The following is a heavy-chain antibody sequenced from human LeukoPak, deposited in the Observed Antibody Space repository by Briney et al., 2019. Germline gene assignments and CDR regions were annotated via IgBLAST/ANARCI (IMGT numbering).Heavy chain of an antibody. CDR1: GFTFSSYR. Sequence: PGGSLRLSCAASGFTFSSYRMNWVRQAPGKGLEWVANIKQDGSEKYYVDSVKGRFTISRDNAKNSLFLQMNSLRAEDTAVYYCARGRYYDILTGYYHLQPFDYWGQGTLVTVSS. J-gene: IGHJ4*02. V-gene: IGHV3-7*03. CDR3: ARGRYYDILTGYYHLQPFDY. CDR2: IKQDGSEK. D-gene: IGHD3-9*01.